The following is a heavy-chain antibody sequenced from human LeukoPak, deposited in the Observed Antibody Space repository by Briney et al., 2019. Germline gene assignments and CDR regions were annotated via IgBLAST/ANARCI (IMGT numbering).Heavy chain of an antibody. CDR2: FDPEDGET. CDR3: AKGMYHYDSGSYYKTKFFVY. D-gene: IGHD3-10*01. J-gene: IGHJ4*02. V-gene: IGHV1-24*01. CDR1: GYTLTELS. Sequence: ASVKVSCKVSGYTLTELSMHWVRQAPGKGLEWMGGFDPEDGETIYAQKFQGRVTMTEDRSTDTAYMELSSLRSEDTAVYYCAKGMYHYDSGSYYKTKFFVYWGQGSLVIVSS.